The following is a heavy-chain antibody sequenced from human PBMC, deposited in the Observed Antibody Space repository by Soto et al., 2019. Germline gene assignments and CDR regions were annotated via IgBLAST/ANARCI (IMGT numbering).Heavy chain of an antibody. CDR2: FGITGKSG. D-gene: IGHD3-22*01. CDR3: ARDYYYAFDV. J-gene: IGHJ3*01. Sequence: TGGSLRLSCAASGFTFSDYAMNWVRQAPGKGLEWVSWFGITGKSGDYADSVKGRFTISRDNAKNSVHLQVSSLRDEDTAVYHCARDYYYAFDVWGQGTMVTVSS. CDR1: GFTFSDYA. V-gene: IGHV3-21*04.